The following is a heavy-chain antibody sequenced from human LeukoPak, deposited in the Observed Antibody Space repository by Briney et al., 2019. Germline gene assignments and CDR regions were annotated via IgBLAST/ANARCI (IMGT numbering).Heavy chain of an antibody. V-gene: IGHV1-2*02. CDR2: INPNSGGT. Sequence: ASVKVSCKASGYTFTGYYMHWVRQAPGQGLEWMGWINPNSGGTNYAQKFQGRVTMTRDTSISTAYMELSRLRSDDTAVYYCARERPRYCSGGSCYLGYFDYWGQGTLVTVPS. CDR3: ARERPRYCSGGSCYLGYFDY. J-gene: IGHJ4*02. CDR1: GYTFTGYY. D-gene: IGHD2-15*01.